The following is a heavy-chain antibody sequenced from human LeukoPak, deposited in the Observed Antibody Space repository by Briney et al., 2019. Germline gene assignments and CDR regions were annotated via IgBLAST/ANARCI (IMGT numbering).Heavy chain of an antibody. CDR2: ISRSSSFT. Sequence: GGSLRLSCAASGFIFSDYYMSWICQAPGKGLEFVSNISRSSSFTNYADSVKGRFPISRDNAKKSLYLQMNNLRVEDTAMYYCAGGTGFIIKDWGQGTLVTVSS. J-gene: IGHJ4*02. CDR3: AGGTGFIIKD. CDR1: GFIFSDYY. V-gene: IGHV3-11*05. D-gene: IGHD3-9*01.